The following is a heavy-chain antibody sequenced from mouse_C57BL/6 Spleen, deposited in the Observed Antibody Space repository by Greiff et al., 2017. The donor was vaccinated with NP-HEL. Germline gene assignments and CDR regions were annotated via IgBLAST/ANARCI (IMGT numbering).Heavy chain of an antibody. Sequence: QVQLKQSGAELVRPGASVKLSCKASGYTFTDYYINWVKQRPGQGLEWIARIYPGSGNTYYNEKFKGKATLTAEKSSSTAYMQLSSLTSEDSAVYFCARSGDYGPLDYWGQGTTLTVSS. CDR1: GYTFTDYY. V-gene: IGHV1-76*01. CDR3: ARSGDYGPLDY. D-gene: IGHD2-4*01. J-gene: IGHJ2*01. CDR2: IYPGSGNT.